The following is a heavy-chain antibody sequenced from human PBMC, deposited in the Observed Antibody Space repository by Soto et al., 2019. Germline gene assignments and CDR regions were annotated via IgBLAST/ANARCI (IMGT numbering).Heavy chain of an antibody. V-gene: IGHV3-23*01. Sequence: GGSLRLSFAASGFTFSSYAMSWVRQAPGKGLEWVSAISGSGGSTYYADSVKGRFTISRDNSKNTLYLQMNSLRAEDTAVYYCAKFPPASIAAQLLAYSAQGTLVPVSS. D-gene: IGHD6-6*01. CDR3: AKFPPASIAAQLLAY. J-gene: IGHJ4*02. CDR2: ISGSGGST. CDR1: GFTFSSYA.